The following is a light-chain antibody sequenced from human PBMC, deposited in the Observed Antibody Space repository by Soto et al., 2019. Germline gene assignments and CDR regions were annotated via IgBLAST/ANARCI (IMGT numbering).Light chain of an antibody. J-gene: IGKJ1*01. Sequence: EVVMTQSPATLSMSPGERATLSCRASQSVGSNFAWYQQKPGQAPRLLMYGASTRASGIPARFSGSGSGTEFTLTISSLQSEDFAVYFCLQYNNWPRTFGQGTKVEVK. CDR3: LQYNNWPRT. CDR2: GAS. CDR1: QSVGSN. V-gene: IGKV3-15*01.